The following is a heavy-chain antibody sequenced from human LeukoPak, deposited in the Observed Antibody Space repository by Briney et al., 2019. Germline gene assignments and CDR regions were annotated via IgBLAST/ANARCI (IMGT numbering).Heavy chain of an antibody. D-gene: IGHD3-9*01. CDR3: ARVLRYFDWLPPYGMDV. CDR1: GFTFSSYG. V-gene: IGHV3-30*02. Sequence: PGGSLRLSCAASGFTFSSYGMHWVRQAPGKGLEWVAFIRYDGGNKYYADSVKGRFTISRDNSKNTLYLQMNSLRAEDTAVYYCARVLRYFDWLPPYGMDVWGQGTTVTVSS. CDR2: IRYDGGNK. J-gene: IGHJ6*02.